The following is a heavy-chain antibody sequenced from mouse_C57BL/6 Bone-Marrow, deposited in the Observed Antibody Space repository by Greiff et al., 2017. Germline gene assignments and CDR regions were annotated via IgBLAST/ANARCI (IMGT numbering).Heavy chain of an antibody. CDR3: ARGGYGYPAWFAY. J-gene: IGHJ3*01. V-gene: IGHV5-4*01. Sequence: EVQLVESGGGLVKPGGSLKLSCAASGFTFSSYAMSWVRQTPVKRLEWVATISDGGSYTYYPDNVKGRFTISRDNAKNNLYLQMSHLKSEDTAMYYCARGGYGYPAWFAYWGQGTLVTVSA. CDR1: GFTFSSYA. D-gene: IGHD2-2*01. CDR2: ISDGGSYT.